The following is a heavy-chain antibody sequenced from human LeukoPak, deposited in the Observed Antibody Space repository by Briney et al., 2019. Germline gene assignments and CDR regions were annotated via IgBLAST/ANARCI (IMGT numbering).Heavy chain of an antibody. Sequence: ASVKVSCKVSGYTFTSYDINWVRQATGQGLEWKGWMNPNSGNTGYAQKFHGRVTITRNTSISTAYMELSSLRSEDTAVYYCAISYYYDSSGYWFDPWGQGTLVTVSS. CDR1: GYTFTSYD. CDR2: MNPNSGNT. CDR3: AISYYYDSSGYWFDP. J-gene: IGHJ5*02. V-gene: IGHV1-8*03. D-gene: IGHD3-22*01.